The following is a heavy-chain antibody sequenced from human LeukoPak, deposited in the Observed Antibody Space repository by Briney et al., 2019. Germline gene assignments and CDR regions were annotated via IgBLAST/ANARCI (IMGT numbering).Heavy chain of an antibody. CDR2: IYSGGST. D-gene: IGHD5-24*01. V-gene: IGHV3-53*01. CDR3: ARRTEIHYMDV. CDR1: GFTVSSNY. Sequence: PGGSLRLSCAASGFTVSSNYMSWGRQAPGKGLEWVSVIYSGGSTYYADSVKGRFTISRDNSKNTLYLQMNSLRAEDTAVYYCARRTEIHYMDVWGKGTTVTVSS. J-gene: IGHJ6*03.